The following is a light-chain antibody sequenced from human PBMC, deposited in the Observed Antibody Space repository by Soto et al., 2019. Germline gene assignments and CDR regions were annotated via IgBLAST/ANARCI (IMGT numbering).Light chain of an antibody. CDR1: SSDVGGYNY. J-gene: IGLJ3*02. V-gene: IGLV2-14*01. Sequence: QSVLTQPASVSGSPGQSITISCTGTSSDVGGYNYVSWYQQHPGKAPKLVIYGVSYRPSGVSGRFSGSKFQNTASLTISGLQPEDEADYYCSSYRSGSVVLFGGGTTLTVL. CDR2: GVS. CDR3: SSYRSGSVVL.